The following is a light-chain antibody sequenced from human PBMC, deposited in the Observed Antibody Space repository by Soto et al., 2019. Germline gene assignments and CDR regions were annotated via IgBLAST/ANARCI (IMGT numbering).Light chain of an antibody. V-gene: IGKV1-5*01. CDR3: QQNSAYPWT. CDR1: QTISHW. CDR2: DAS. Sequence: DIHLTQSPSTLSASVGDRVTITCRASQTISHWLAWYQQKPGKAPKLLIFDASSLENGVPSRFSGSGSGTEFTLTITGLQPDDFATYYCQQNSAYPWTFGPGTKVDIK. J-gene: IGKJ1*01.